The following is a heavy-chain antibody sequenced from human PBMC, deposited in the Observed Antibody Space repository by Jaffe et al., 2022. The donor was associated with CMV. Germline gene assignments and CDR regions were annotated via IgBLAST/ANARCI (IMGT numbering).Heavy chain of an antibody. J-gene: IGHJ3*02. V-gene: IGHV3-64D*06. D-gene: IGHD1-26*01. Sequence: EVQLVESGGGLVQPGGSLRLSCSASGFTFSSYAMHWVRQAPGKGLEYVSAISSNGGSTYYADSVKGRFTISRDNSKNTLYLQMSSLRAEDTAVYYCVVGATRFSDAFDIWGQGTMVTVSS. CDR3: VVGATRFSDAFDI. CDR2: ISSNGGST. CDR1: GFTFSSYA.